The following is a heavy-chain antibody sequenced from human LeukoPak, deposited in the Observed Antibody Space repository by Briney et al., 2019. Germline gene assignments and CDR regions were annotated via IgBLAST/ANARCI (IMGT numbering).Heavy chain of an antibody. Sequence: GGSLRLSCAASGFTVSSNYMSWVRQAPGKGLEWVSVIYSGGSTYYADSVKGRFTISRDNSKNMVYLQMNSLTAEDTATYYCARRTGAAPGEFFLHWGQGTLVTVSS. CDR3: ARRTGAAPGEFFLH. CDR1: GFTVSSNY. CDR2: IYSGGST. V-gene: IGHV3-53*01. J-gene: IGHJ1*01. D-gene: IGHD6-19*01.